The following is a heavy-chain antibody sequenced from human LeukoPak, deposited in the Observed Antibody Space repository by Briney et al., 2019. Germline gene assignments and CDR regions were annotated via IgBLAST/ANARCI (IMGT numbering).Heavy chain of an antibody. D-gene: IGHD6-19*01. J-gene: IGHJ4*02. CDR2: LVYDARS. Sequence: GGSLRLSCAASRFTFSNYGMHWVRQAPGKGLEWVARLVYDARSDYANSVKGRFSISRDDSKNTLFLDMSNLRVEDTALYYCARDLSAAFDFWGQGVLVTVSS. V-gene: IGHV3-33*08. CDR3: ARDLSAAFDF. CDR1: RFTFSNYG.